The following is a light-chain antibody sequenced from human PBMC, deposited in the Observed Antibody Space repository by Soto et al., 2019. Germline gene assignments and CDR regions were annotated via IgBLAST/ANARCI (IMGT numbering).Light chain of an antibody. Sequence: QSVLTQPPSASGTPGQRVTISCSGSSSNIGSSTVNWYQQLPGTAPKLLIYSNNQRPSGVPDRFSGSKSGTSASLAISGLQSEDEADYYCAAWDDSLNGSVFGTGTRSPS. CDR2: SNN. CDR3: AAWDDSLNGSV. J-gene: IGLJ1*01. CDR1: SSNIGSST. V-gene: IGLV1-44*01.